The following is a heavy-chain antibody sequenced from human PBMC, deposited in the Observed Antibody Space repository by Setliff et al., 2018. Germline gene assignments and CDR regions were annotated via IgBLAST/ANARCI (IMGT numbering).Heavy chain of an antibody. CDR1: GGSISSYY. Sequence: RASETLSLTCTVSGGSISSYYWSWMRQPPGKGLEWIGYMYISGITSSNPSLKSRVTMSLDTSRNQFSLKLSSVTAADTAVYYCAKIKAGGGSFDIWGQGTMVTVSS. D-gene: IGHD3-16*01. J-gene: IGHJ3*02. V-gene: IGHV4-4*08. CDR3: AKIKAGGGSFDI. CDR2: MYISGIT.